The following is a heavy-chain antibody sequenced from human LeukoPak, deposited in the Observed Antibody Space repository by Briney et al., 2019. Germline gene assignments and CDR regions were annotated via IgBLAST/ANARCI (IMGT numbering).Heavy chain of an antibody. J-gene: IGHJ4*02. CDR2: IYYSGST. CDR3: ATHYSNQGKFDY. CDR1: GFAFSSYE. Sequence: PGGSLRLSCAASGFAFSSYEMNWVRQAPGKGLEWIGYIYYSGSTNYNPSLKSRVTISVDTSKNQFSLKLSSVTAADTAVYYCATHYSNQGKFDYWGQGTLVTVSS. V-gene: IGHV4-59*01. D-gene: IGHD4-11*01.